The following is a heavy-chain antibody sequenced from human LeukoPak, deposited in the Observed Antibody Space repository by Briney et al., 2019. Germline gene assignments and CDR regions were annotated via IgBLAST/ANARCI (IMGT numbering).Heavy chain of an antibody. J-gene: IGHJ3*01. CDR1: GFTFSSYS. CDR2: ISGSTSYI. Sequence: TGGSLRLSCAASGFTFSSYSMNWVRQAPGKGLEWVSSISGSTSYIYYADSVKGRFTISRDNAKNSLYLQMNSLRAEDTAVYYCARDLRCGGGSCVSAFDVWGLGTMVPVSS. CDR3: ARDLRCGGGSCVSAFDV. V-gene: IGHV3-21*01. D-gene: IGHD2-15*01.